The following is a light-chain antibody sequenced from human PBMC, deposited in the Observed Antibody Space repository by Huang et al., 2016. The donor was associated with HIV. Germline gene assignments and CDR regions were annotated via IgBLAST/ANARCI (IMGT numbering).Light chain of an antibody. Sequence: IQMTQSPTSLSASIGDRVSIACRASQNINTYLNWYQQKPGKAPKLLISSASTLTSGVPSRFSGSGSGTDFTLTIRGLQLDDFATYYCQQSYSALSSFGPGTRL. V-gene: IGKV1-39*01. CDR2: SAS. CDR3: QQSYSALSS. CDR1: QNINTY. J-gene: IGKJ5*01.